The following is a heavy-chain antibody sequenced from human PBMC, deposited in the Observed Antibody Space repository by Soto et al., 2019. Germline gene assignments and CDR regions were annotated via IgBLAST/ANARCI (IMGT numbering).Heavy chain of an antibody. V-gene: IGHV4-34*01. Sequence: SETLSLTCAVHGGSFSETYWSWVRQSPGKGLEWIGEINYGGNTNYNPSLRILLTISVDTSRYQFSLRLTSVTAADTAVYYCASARWNYWGQGILVTVSS. D-gene: IGHD2-15*01. J-gene: IGHJ4*02. CDR1: GGSFSETY. CDR3: ASARWNY. CDR2: INYGGNT.